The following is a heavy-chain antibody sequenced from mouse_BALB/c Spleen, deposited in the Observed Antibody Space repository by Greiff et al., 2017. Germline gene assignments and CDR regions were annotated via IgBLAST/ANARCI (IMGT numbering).Heavy chain of an antibody. Sequence: VHLQQSAAELARPGASVKMSCKASGYTFTSYTMHWVKQRPGQGLELIGYINPSSGYTEYNQKFKDKTTLTADKSSSTAYMQLSSLTSEDSAVYYCARCYGNYVGYYAMDYWGQGTSVTVSS. CDR3: ARCYGNYVGYYAMDY. V-gene: IGHV1-4*02. CDR1: GYTFTSYT. D-gene: IGHD2-1*01. CDR2: INPSSGYT. J-gene: IGHJ4*01.